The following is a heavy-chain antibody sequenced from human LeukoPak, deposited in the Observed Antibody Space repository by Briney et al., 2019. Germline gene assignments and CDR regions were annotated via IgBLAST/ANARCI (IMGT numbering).Heavy chain of an antibody. CDR1: GDSVSSSNYY. CDR3: ARARLWFGTSWFDP. J-gene: IGHJ5*02. Sequence: PSETLSLTCTVFGDSVSSSNYYWAWFRQPPGKGLDWIGSLYYDGRTYYSPSLESRVTVSVDTSKNQFSLKLSSVTAADTAVYYCARARLWFGTSWFDPWGQGTLVTVSS. CDR2: LYYDGRT. V-gene: IGHV4-39*07. D-gene: IGHD3-10*01.